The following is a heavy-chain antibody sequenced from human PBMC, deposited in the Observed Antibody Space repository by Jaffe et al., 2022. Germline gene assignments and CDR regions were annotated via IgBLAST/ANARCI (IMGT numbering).Heavy chain of an antibody. Sequence: QVQLQQWGAGLLKPSETLSLTCAVYGGSFSGYYWSWIRQPPGKGLEWIGEINHSGSTNYNPSLKSRVTISVDTSKNQFSLKLSSVTAADTAVYYCARGLRFLGAFDIWGQGTMVTVSS. CDR3: ARGLRFLGAFDI. D-gene: IGHD3-3*01. CDR1: GGSFSGYY. CDR2: INHSGST. V-gene: IGHV4-34*01. J-gene: IGHJ3*02.